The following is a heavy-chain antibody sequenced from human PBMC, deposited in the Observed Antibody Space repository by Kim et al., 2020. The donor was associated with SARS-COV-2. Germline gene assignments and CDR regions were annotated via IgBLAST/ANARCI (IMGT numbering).Heavy chain of an antibody. CDR3: ARTVTWIQLWSYFDY. Sequence: PSLKSRITISVDTSKTQFSRKLSSVTAADTAVYYCARTVTWIQLWSYFDYWGQGTLVTVSS. J-gene: IGHJ4*02. V-gene: IGHV4-34*01. D-gene: IGHD5-18*01.